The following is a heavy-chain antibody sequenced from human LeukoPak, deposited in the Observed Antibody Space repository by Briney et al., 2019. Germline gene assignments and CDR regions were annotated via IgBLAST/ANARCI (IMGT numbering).Heavy chain of an antibody. CDR3: ARETIAAAYEIYYYYGMDV. CDR2: INSDGSST. CDR1: GFTFSSYW. D-gene: IGHD6-25*01. V-gene: IGHV3-74*01. J-gene: IGHJ6*02. Sequence: PGGSLRLSCAASGFTFSSYWMHWVRQAPGKGLVWVSRINSDGSSTSYADSVKGRFTISRDNAKNTLYLQMNSLRAEDTAVYYCARETIAAAYEIYYYYGMDVWGQGTTVTVSS.